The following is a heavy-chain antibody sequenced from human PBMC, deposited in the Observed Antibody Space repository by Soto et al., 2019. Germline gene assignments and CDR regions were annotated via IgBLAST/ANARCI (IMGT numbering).Heavy chain of an antibody. D-gene: IGHD2-2*01. V-gene: IGHV3-33*01. J-gene: IGHJ6*02. Sequence: QVQLVESGGGVVQPGRSLRHPCAASGFTFSSYGMHWVRQAPCKGLEWVAVIWYDGSNKYYADSLRSRFTISRDNSNDTMYLQMNSLSAEDTDVYYCARDMTVVPAAMYYYYYGMDVWGQGTTVTVSS. CDR2: IWYDGSNK. CDR3: ARDMTVVPAAMYYYYYGMDV. CDR1: GFTFSSYG.